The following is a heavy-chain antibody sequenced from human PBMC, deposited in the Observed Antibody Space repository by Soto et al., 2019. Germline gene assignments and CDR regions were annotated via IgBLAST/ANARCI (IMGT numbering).Heavy chain of an antibody. CDR1: GGTFSSYA. CDR2: VIPIFGTA. D-gene: IGHD3-22*01. V-gene: IGHV1-69*13. CDR3: ARQESYDSSGLVDY. J-gene: IGHJ4*02. Sequence: SVKVSCKASGGTFSSYAISWVRQAPGQGLEWMGGVIPIFGTANYAQKFQGRVTITADESTSTAYMELSSLRSEDTAVYYCARQESYDSSGLVDYWGQGTLVTVSS.